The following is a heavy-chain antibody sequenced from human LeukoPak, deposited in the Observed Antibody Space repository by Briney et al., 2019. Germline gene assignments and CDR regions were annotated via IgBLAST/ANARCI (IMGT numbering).Heavy chain of an antibody. CDR3: VRDISGEKSFDY. J-gene: IGHJ4*02. D-gene: IGHD3-10*01. Sequence: GRTLRLSCAASGFDFSSYVMHWVRQAPGKGLEWVAVMSQEGSNESYADSVKGRSTISRDNSKNTLSLQMNSLRAADTAVYYCVRDISGEKSFDYWGQGTLVTVSS. V-gene: IGHV3-30*04. CDR1: GFDFSSYV. CDR2: MSQEGSNE.